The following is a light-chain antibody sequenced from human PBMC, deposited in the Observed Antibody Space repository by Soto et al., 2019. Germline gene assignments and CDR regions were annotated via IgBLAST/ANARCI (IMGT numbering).Light chain of an antibody. CDR2: GAS. V-gene: IGKV3-15*01. CDR1: QSVSSN. Sequence: EIVMTQFPATLSVSPGERATLSCRASQSVSSNLAWYQQKPGQTPRLLIYGASTRATGIPARFSGSGSGTEFTLTIRSLQSEDFAVYYCQQYNDWPPWTFGQWNKVEIK. CDR3: QQYNDWPPWT. J-gene: IGKJ1*01.